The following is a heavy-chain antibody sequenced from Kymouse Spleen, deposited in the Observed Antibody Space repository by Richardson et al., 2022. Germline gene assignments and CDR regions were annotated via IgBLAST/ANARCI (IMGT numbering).Heavy chain of an antibody. Sequence: QVQLVESGGGVVQPGRSLRLSCAASGFTFSSYGMHWVRQAPGKGLEWVAVIWYDGSNKYYADSVKGRFTISRDNSKNTLYLQMNSLRAEDTAVYYCARDILTGQGAFDIWGQGTMVTVSS. D-gene: IGHD3-9*01. CDR1: GFTFSSYG. CDR3: ARDILTGQGAFDI. J-gene: IGHJ3*02. V-gene: IGHV3-33*01. CDR2: IWYDGSNK.